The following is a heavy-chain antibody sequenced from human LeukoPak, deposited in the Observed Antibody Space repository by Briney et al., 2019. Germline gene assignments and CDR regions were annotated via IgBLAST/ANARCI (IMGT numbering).Heavy chain of an antibody. Sequence: ASVKVSCKASGGTFSSYAISWVRQAPGQGLEWMGRIIPMLGIANYAQKFQGRVTITADKSTSTAYMELSSLRSEDTAVYYCARSYEDSSSWYSSFDYWGQGTLVTVSS. CDR2: IIPMLGIA. J-gene: IGHJ4*02. CDR1: GGTFSSYA. D-gene: IGHD6-13*01. CDR3: ARSYEDSSSWYSSFDY. V-gene: IGHV1-69*04.